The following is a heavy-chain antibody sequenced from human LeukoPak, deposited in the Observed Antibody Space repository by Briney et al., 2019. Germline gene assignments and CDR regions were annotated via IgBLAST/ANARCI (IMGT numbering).Heavy chain of an antibody. CDR1: GYTFTSYF. J-gene: IGHJ4*02. D-gene: IGHD3-22*01. CDR3: VRDLGYYDSSGYPTHFDY. CDR2: INPGSGST. V-gene: IGHV1-46*01. Sequence: ASVKVSCKASGYTFTSYFIHWVRQAPGQGLEWMGIINPGSGSTSYTQKFRDRVTMTRDKSTSTVNMELSSLRSEDTAVHYCVRDLGYYDSSGYPTHFDYWGQGTLVTVSS.